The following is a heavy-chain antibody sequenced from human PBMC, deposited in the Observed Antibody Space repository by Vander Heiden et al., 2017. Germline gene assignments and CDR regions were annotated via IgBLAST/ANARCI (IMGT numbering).Heavy chain of an antibody. V-gene: IGHV3-13*01. Sequence: EVQLVESGGGLVQPGGSLRLSCAASGFSFSNYDMHVVRQVTGKGLEWVSAVDTAGDTFYPASVKGRFTISREDATNSLYLQMNSLRAGDTAVYYCARVRWGSYESWGQGTLVTVSS. CDR3: ARVRWGSYES. D-gene: IGHD7-27*01. J-gene: IGHJ5*02. CDR2: VDTAGDT. CDR1: GFSFSNYD.